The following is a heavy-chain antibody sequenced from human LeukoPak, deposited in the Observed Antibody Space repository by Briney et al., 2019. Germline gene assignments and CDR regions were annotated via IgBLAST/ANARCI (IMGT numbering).Heavy chain of an antibody. CDR2: IRSKAYGGTT. CDR1: GFGFGDYV. D-gene: IGHD4-17*01. Sequence: PGGSLRLSCAASGFGFGDYVMTWVRQAPGKGLEWVGFIRSKAYGGTTEYAASVKGRFTISRDDSKSIAYLQMNSLKTEDTAVYYCTRDSTVRFDYWGQGTLVTVSS. J-gene: IGHJ4*02. V-gene: IGHV3-49*04. CDR3: TRDSTVRFDY.